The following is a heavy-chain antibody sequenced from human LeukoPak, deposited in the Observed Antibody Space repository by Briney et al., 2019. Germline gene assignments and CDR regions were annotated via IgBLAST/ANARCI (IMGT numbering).Heavy chain of an antibody. CDR3: ARLVHFGWSQHGMDV. J-gene: IGHJ6*02. V-gene: IGHV4-59*01. CDR1: GGSISSYY. CDR2: IYYSGST. D-gene: IGHD3-9*01. Sequence: SETLSLTCTVSGGSISSYYWSWIRQPPGKGLEWIGYIYYSGSTNYNPSLKSRVTISVDTSKNQFSLKLSSVTAADTAVYYCARLVHFGWSQHGMDVWGQGTTVTVSS.